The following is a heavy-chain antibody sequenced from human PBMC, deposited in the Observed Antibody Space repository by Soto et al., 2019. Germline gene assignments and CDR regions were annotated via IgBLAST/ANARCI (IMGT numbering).Heavy chain of an antibody. CDR3: ATWALPDAFDI. CDR2: IYYSGST. V-gene: IGHV4-30-4*01. J-gene: IGHJ3*02. D-gene: IGHD1-26*01. Sequence: LSLTCTVSGGSISSGDYYWSWIRQPPGKGLEWIGYIYYSGSTYYNPSLKSRVTISVDTSKNQFSLKLSSVTAADTAVYYCATWALPDAFDIWGQGTMVTVSS. CDR1: GGSISSGDYY.